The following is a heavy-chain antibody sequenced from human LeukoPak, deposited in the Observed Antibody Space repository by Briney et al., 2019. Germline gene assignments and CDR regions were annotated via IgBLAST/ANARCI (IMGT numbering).Heavy chain of an antibody. J-gene: IGHJ4*02. Sequence: KASETLSLTCTVSGGSISSSSYYWGWIRQPPGKGLEWIGSIYYSGSTYYNPSLKSRVTISVDTSKNQFSLKLSSVTAADTAVYYCGRFAGLDNYFDYWGQGTLVIVSS. CDR1: GGSISSSSYY. V-gene: IGHV4-39*01. CDR2: IYYSGST. CDR3: GRFAGLDNYFDY. D-gene: IGHD2-2*03.